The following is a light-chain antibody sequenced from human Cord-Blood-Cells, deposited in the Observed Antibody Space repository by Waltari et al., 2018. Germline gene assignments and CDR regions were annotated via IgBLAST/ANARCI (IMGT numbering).Light chain of an antibody. Sequence: EIVLTQSPATLSLSPGERATLSCRASPSVSSYLAWYQQKPGQAPRLLIYDASNRATGIPARFSGSGSGTDFTLTISSLEPEDFAVYYCQQRSNWPPMNTFGQGTKLEIK. CDR2: DAS. J-gene: IGKJ2*01. V-gene: IGKV3-11*01. CDR3: QQRSNWPPMNT. CDR1: PSVSSY.